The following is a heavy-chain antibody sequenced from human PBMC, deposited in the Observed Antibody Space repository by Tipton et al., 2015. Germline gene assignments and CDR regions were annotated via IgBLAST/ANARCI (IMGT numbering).Heavy chain of an antibody. CDR1: GASVSSGFYY. Sequence: LRLSCSVSGASVSSGFYYWTWIRQPPGKGLEWIGYVFVPESTNFNPYLRSQVTISVDTSKNQFSLELMSVTAADTAMYYCARGQDETTSGEYFTPWGQGTPVTVSS. D-gene: IGHD4-17*01. V-gene: IGHV4-61*01. J-gene: IGHJ1*01. CDR3: ARGQDETTSGEYFTP. CDR2: VFVPEST.